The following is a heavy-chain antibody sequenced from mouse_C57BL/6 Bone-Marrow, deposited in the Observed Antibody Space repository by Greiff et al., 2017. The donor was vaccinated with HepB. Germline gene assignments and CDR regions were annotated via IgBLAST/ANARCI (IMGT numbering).Heavy chain of an antibody. V-gene: IGHV5-6*01. CDR2: ISSGGSYT. D-gene: IGHD1-1*01. CDR1: GFTFSSYG. J-gene: IGHJ4*01. CDR3: ARHGGGGVVATKDYAMDY. Sequence: EVKLMESGGDLVKPGGSLKLSCAASGFTFSSYGMSWVRQTPDKRLEWVATISSGGSYTYYPDSVKGRFTISRDNAKNTLYLQMSSLKSEDTAMYYCARHGGGGVVATKDYAMDYWGQGTSVTVSS.